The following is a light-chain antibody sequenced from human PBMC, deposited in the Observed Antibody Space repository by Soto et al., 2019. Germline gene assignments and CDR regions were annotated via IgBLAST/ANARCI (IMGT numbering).Light chain of an antibody. V-gene: IGLV2-18*02. CDR2: EVT. CDR3: SSYINPSRYV. J-gene: IGLJ1*01. Sequence: QSVLTQPPSVSGSPGQSVTISCTGTSSDVGKYDRVSWYQQFPGTAPKLIIYEVTNRPSGVPARFSGSKSGNTASLTISGLQAEDEADYYCSSYINPSRYVFGTGTKVTVL. CDR1: SSDVGKYDR.